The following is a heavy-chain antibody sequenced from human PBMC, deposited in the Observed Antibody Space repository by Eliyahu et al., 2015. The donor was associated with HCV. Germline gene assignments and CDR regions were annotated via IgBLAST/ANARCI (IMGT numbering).Heavy chain of an antibody. CDR3: ARGSTTGYCSGGSCYNYYFDY. D-gene: IGHD2-15*01. CDR2: IYYSGXT. CDR1: GGSISXXXXY. J-gene: IGHJ4*02. V-gene: IGHV4-39*07. Sequence: QLQLQESGPGLVKPSETLSLTCTVSGGSISXXXXYWXWIRQPPGKGLEWIGSIYYSGXTYYNPSLKSRVTISVDTSKNQFSLKLSSVTAADTAVYYCARGSTTGYCSGGSCYNYYFDYWGQGTLVTVSS.